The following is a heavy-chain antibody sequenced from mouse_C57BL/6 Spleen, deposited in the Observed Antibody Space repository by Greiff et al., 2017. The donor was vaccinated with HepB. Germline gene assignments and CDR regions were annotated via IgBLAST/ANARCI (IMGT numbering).Heavy chain of an antibody. CDR1: GFNIKDYY. D-gene: IGHD4-1*01. CDR2: IDPEDGDT. J-gene: IGHJ2*01. V-gene: IGHV14-1*01. Sequence: VHVKQSGAELVRPGASVKLSCTASGFNIKDYYMHWVKQRPEQGLEWIGRIDPEDGDTEYAPKFQGKATMTADTSSNTAYLQLSSLTSEDTAVYYCTTMGRGYYFDYWGQGTTLTVSS. CDR3: TTMGRGYYFDY.